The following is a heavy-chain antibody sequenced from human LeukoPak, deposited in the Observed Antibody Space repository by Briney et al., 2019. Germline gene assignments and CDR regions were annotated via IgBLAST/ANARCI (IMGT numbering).Heavy chain of an antibody. CDR2: IYHSGST. D-gene: IGHD3-22*01. CDR1: GDSISSSNW. V-gene: IGHV4-4*02. CDR3: AKKVHDSGGHTLDGAFDI. Sequence: SETLSLTCTVSGDSISSSNWWSWVRQPPGKGLEWIGEIYHSGSTNYNPSLKSRVTISLDKSKNQFSLKLSSVTAADTAVYYSAKKVHDSGGHTLDGAFDIWGQGTMVTVSS. J-gene: IGHJ3*02.